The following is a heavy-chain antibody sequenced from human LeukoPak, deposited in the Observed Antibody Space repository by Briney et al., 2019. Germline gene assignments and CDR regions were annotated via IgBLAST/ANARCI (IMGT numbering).Heavy chain of an antibody. D-gene: IGHD2-8*01. CDR1: GFTFSNYW. V-gene: IGHV3-7*01. Sequence: GGSLRLSCAASGFTFSNYWMSWVRQAPGKGLEWVANIKQDGSETYYVDSVKGRFTISRDNAKNSLFLQMNSLAAEDTAVYYCARKGGTRGPLNYWGQGTLVTVSS. CDR3: ARKGGTRGPLNY. CDR2: IKQDGSET. J-gene: IGHJ4*02.